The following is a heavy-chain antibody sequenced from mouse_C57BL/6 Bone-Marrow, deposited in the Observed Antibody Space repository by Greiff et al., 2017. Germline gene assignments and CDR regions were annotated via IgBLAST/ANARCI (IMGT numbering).Heavy chain of an antibody. V-gene: IGHV1-47*01. CDR3: ARGGNYGGYCFDY. Sequence: QVQLKQSGAELVKPGASVKMSCKASGYTFTTYPIEWMKQNHGKSLEWIGNFHPYNDDTKYNEKFKGKATLTVDKSSSTVSLVLSRLTSDDSAVYYCARGGNYGGYCFDYWGQGTTLTVSS. CDR2: FHPYNDDT. D-gene: IGHD2-1*01. J-gene: IGHJ2*01. CDR1: GYTFTTYP.